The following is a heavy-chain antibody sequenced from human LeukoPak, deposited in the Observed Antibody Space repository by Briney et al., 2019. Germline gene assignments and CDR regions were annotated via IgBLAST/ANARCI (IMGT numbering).Heavy chain of an antibody. CDR1: GFTFNSYA. J-gene: IGHJ6*02. CDR3: ARAEGYYYYYGMDV. Sequence: PGRSLRLSCAASGFTFNSYAMHWVRQAPGKGLEWVAVISYDGSNKYYADSVKGRFTISRDNSKNTLYLQMNSLRAEDTAVYYCARAEGYYYYYGMDVWGQGTTVTVSS. CDR2: ISYDGSNK. V-gene: IGHV3-30-3*01.